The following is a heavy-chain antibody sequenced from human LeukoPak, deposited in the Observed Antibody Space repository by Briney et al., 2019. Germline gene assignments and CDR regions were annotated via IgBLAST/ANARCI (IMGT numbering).Heavy chain of an antibody. V-gene: IGHV4-30-4*08. CDR2: IYYSVST. J-gene: IGHJ4*02. D-gene: IGHD2-15*01. CDR3: ARRGTAYCRGGNCYSDKYFDY. Sequence: ASETLSLTCSVSGGSISSGDYYWSWIRQPPGKGLEWIGYIYYSVSTYYNPSLKSRLTISVDASKNQFSLRLSSVTAADTAVYYCARRGTAYCRGGNCYSDKYFDYWGQGTQVTVSS. CDR1: GGSISSGDYY.